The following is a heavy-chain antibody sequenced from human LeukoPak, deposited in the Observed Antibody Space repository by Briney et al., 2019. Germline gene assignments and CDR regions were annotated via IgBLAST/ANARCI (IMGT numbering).Heavy chain of an antibody. J-gene: IGHJ4*02. CDR1: GGSFSGYY. V-gene: IGHV4-34*01. D-gene: IGHD3-10*01. Sequence: SETLSLTCAVYGGSFSGYYWSWIRQPPGKGLEWIGELNHSGGTNYNPSLKSRVTISVDTSKNQFSLNLSSLTAADTAVYFCARFGPGVLDYWGQGTLVTVSS. CDR2: LNHSGGT. CDR3: ARFGPGVLDY.